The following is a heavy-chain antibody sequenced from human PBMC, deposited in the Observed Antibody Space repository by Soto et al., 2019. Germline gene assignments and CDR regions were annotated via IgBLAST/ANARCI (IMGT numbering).Heavy chain of an antibody. J-gene: IGHJ6*02. V-gene: IGHV1-69*02. CDR2: IIPILGIA. Sequence: QVQLVQSGAEVKKPGSSVKVSCKASGGTFSSYTISWVRQAPGQGLEWKGRIIPILGIANYAQKFQGRVTITADKSTSTAYMELSSLRSEDTAVYYCARLLVLDYYYGMDVWGQGTTVTVSS. CDR1: GGTFSSYT. D-gene: IGHD6-13*01. CDR3: ARLLVLDYYYGMDV.